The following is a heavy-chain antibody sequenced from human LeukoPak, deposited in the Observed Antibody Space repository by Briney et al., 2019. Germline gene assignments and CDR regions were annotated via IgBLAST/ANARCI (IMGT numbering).Heavy chain of an antibody. CDR3: ARALYCSSTSCHSAFDI. CDR2: IYYSGST. V-gene: IGHV4-59*12. D-gene: IGHD2-2*01. Sequence: SETLSLTCTVSGGSISSYYWSWVRQPPGKGLEWIGYIYYSGSTNYNPSLKSRVTISVDTSKNQFSLKLSSVTAADTAVYYCARALYCSSTSCHSAFDIWGQGTMVTVSS. J-gene: IGHJ3*02. CDR1: GGSISSYY.